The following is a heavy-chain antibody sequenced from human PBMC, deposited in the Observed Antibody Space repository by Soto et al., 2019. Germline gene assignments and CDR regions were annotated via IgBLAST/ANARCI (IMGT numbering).Heavy chain of an antibody. CDR3: ARDSGESLRVFDY. CDR2: ITYRLAT. J-gene: IGHJ4*02. CDR1: GGSINSGDSY. V-gene: IGHV4-31*03. Sequence: QVQLQESGPGLVNPSQTLSLTCTVSGGSINSGDSYWNGIRQQPGEGLQWIGYITYRLATYSIPSLKSRVTMSVDTSKNQFSLRLSSVSAADTAVYSCARDSGESLRVFDYWGQGAPVTVSS. D-gene: IGHD3-10*01.